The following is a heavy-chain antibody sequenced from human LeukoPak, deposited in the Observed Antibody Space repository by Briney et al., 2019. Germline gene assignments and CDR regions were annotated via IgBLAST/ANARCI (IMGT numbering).Heavy chain of an antibody. J-gene: IGHJ4*02. CDR1: GFSLNTARMG. D-gene: IGHD3-16*02. V-gene: IGHV2-26*01. CDR2: IFSNDKK. Sequence: ESGPVLVKPTETLTLTCTVSGFSGFSLNTARMGVSWIRQPPGKALEWLAHIFSNDKKSYRTSLKSRLTISKDPPKSQVVLTMTSMDPVDTATYYCARTDYDYVWGSYHPLDQWGQGTLVTVSS. CDR3: ARTDYDYVWGSYHPLDQ.